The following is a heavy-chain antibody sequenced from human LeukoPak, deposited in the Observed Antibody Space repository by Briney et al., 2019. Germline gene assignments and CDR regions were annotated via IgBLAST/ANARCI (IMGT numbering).Heavy chain of an antibody. J-gene: IGHJ5*02. D-gene: IGHD4-11*01. V-gene: IGHV1-69-2*01. CDR3: ATMTTFDP. CDR2: VDPEDGET. CDR1: GYTFTDYY. Sequence: ASVKISCKAFGYTFTDYYIHWVKEAPGKGLEWMGRVDPEDGETTYAEKFQGRVTITADTSTDTAYKELNILRSEDTAVYYCATMTTFDPWGQGTLVTVSP.